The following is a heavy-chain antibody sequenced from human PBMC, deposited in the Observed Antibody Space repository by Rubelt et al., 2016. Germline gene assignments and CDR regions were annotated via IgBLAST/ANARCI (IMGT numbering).Heavy chain of an antibody. CDR3: TLSTGLYYYGMDV. D-gene: IGHD1-14*01. J-gene: IGHJ6*02. Sequence: EVQLLESGGGLVQPGGSLRLSCAASGFTFSTYSMNWVRQAPGKGLEWVSLISSSSTYIYYADSVKGRFTISRDNAKNSVYLQMNGLRAEDTAVYYCTLSTGLYYYGMDVWGQGTTVTVSS. CDR1: GFTFSTYS. CDR2: ISSSSTYI. V-gene: IGHV3-21*01.